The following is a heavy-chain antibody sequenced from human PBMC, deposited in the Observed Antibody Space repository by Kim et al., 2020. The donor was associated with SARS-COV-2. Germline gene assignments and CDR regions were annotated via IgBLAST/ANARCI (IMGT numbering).Heavy chain of an antibody. D-gene: IGHD2-21*02. CDR1: GGSISGNY. Sequence: SETLSHTCTVSGGSISGNYWSWIRQPPGKGLEWIGELYYSVSPTYNPSLKGRVTISMDTSKNQFSLSLSSVTATDTAVYYCARHGRSGGADWGAFAYWGQGTLVTVSS. V-gene: IGHV4-59*08. J-gene: IGHJ4*02. CDR2: LYYSVSP. CDR3: ARHGRSGGADWGAFAY.